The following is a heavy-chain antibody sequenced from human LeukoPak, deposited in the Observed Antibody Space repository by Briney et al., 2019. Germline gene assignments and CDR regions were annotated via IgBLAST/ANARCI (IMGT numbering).Heavy chain of an antibody. J-gene: IGHJ5*02. D-gene: IGHD4-17*01. CDR1: GFTFSSYG. Sequence: PGGSLRLSCAASGFTFSSYGMHWVRQAPGKGLEWVAVIWFDGSNKYCADSVKGRFTISRDNSKNTLDLQMNSLRAEDTAVYYCARDFAGDDYGDYIGWFDPWGQGTLVTVSS. CDR3: ARDFAGDDYGDYIGWFDP. CDR2: IWFDGSNK. V-gene: IGHV3-33*01.